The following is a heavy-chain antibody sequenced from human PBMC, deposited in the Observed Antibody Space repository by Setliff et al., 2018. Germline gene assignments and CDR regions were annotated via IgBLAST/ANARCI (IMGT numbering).Heavy chain of an antibody. J-gene: IGHJ4*02. CDR1: GYTFTAYD. D-gene: IGHD1-26*01. CDR2: INGVNGNT. Sequence: ASVKVSCKASGYTFTAYDIHWMRQAPGQSLEWMGWINGVNGNTKYSQNFQGRVTFTSDTSANTAFMELSCLRSEDSSMYYCARGQTVGPNSGKDYWGQGTLVTVSS. CDR3: ARGQTVGPNSGKDY. V-gene: IGHV1-3*01.